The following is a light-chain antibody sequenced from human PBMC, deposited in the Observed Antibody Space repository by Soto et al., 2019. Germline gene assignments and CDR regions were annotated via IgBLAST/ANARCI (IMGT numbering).Light chain of an antibody. CDR1: SSDVGGYSY. V-gene: IGLV2-14*01. J-gene: IGLJ3*02. CDR2: EVI. Sequence: QSALTQPASVSGSPGQPITISCTGSSSDVGGYSYVSWYQQYPGKAPKLMIYEVINRPSGVSNRFSGSKSGNTASLTISGLQADDEADYYCSSYTNSDTWVFGGGTKVTVL. CDR3: SSYTNSDTWV.